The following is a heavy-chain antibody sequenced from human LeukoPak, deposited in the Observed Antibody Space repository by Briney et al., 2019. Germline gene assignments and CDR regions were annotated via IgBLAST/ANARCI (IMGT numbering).Heavy chain of an antibody. J-gene: IGHJ4*02. CDR2: IYTSGST. V-gene: IGHV4-61*02. CDR1: GGSISSGSYY. D-gene: IGHD3-9*01. Sequence: TLSLTCTVSGGSISSGSYYWSWIRQPAGKGLEWIGRIYTSGSTNYNPSLKSRVTISVDTSKNQFSLKLSSVTAADTAVYYCARHNDIWPPSFDYWGQGTLVTVSS. CDR3: ARHNDIWPPSFDY.